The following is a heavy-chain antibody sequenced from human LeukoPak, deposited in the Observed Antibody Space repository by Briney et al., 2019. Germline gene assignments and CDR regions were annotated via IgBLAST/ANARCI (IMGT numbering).Heavy chain of an antibody. CDR2: ISTNGGST. CDR3: SVMHRYYDGSGYWVQ. Sequence: QSGGSLRLSCAASGFTFSSYAMSWVRQAPGKGLEWVSGISTNGGSTSYADSVKGRFTISRGNPRNTLYMEMNSLRAEDTAVYYCSVMHRYYDGSGYWVQWGQGTLVTVSS. V-gene: IGHV3-23*01. D-gene: IGHD3-22*01. CDR1: GFTFSSYA. J-gene: IGHJ4*02.